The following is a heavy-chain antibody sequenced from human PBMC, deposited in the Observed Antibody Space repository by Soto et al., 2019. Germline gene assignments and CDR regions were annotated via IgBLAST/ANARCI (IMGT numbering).Heavy chain of an antibody. CDR3: AKANLIAAPNPYYFDY. Sequence: GGSLRLSCAASGFTFDDYAMHWVRQAPGKGLEWVSGISWNSGSIGYADSVKGRFTISRDNAKNSLYLQMNSLRAEDTALYYCAKANLIAAPNPYYFDYWGQGTLVTVSS. J-gene: IGHJ4*02. CDR2: ISWNSGSI. D-gene: IGHD6-13*01. V-gene: IGHV3-9*01. CDR1: GFTFDDYA.